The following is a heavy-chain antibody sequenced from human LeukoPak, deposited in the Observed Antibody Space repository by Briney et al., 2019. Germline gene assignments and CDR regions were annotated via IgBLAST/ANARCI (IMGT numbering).Heavy chain of an antibody. J-gene: IGHJ4*02. CDR2: ISGSGGST. Sequence: GGSLRLSCAASRFTFSNYAMSWVRQAPGKGLEWVSAISGSGGSTYYADSVKGRFTISRDNSKNTLYLQMNSLRAEDTAVYYCAKDSQQLVNYFDYWGQGTLVTVSS. CDR1: RFTFSNYA. CDR3: AKDSQQLVNYFDY. D-gene: IGHD6-13*01. V-gene: IGHV3-23*01.